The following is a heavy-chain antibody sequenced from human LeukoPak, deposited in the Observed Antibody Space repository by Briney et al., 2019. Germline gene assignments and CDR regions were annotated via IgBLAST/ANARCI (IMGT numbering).Heavy chain of an antibody. CDR2: IGGTGGSI. Sequence: GGSLRLSCAASGLSFSNYAMYWVRQAPGKGLEWVSAIGGTGGSIFYTDSVKGRFTISRDNSKNTLYLHMNSLRAEDTAIYYCVRDNYSYRLDVWGQGTLVTVSS. J-gene: IGHJ4*02. D-gene: IGHD2-21*01. CDR1: GLSFSNYA. V-gene: IGHV3-23*01. CDR3: VRDNYSYRLDV.